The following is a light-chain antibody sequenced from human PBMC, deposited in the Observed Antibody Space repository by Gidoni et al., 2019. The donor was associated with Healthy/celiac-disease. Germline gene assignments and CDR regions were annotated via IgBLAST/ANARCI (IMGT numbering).Light chain of an antibody. Sequence: AIQMTQSPSSLSASVGDRVTITCRASQGIRNDLGWYQQKPGKATKLLIYAASSLQSGVPSRFSGSVSGTDFTLTISSLQPEDFATYYCLQDYNYPFTFGPGTKVDIK. CDR3: LQDYNYPFT. CDR1: QGIRND. CDR2: AAS. V-gene: IGKV1-6*01. J-gene: IGKJ3*01.